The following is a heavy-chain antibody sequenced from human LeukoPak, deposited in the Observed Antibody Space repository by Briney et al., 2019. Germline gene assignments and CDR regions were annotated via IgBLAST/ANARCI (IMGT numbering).Heavy chain of an antibody. D-gene: IGHD2-15*01. J-gene: IGHJ3*02. CDR3: ARGYCSGGPCYPFGPGVAFEI. Sequence: SETLSLTCTVSGYYISSGYYWGWIRQPPGKGLEWIGSIYHRGSTYYNPSLKSRVTISVDTSKNQFSLKLSSVTAADTAVYYCARGYCSGGPCYPFGPGVAFEIWGQGTLVTVSS. CDR1: GYYISSGYY. CDR2: IYHRGST. V-gene: IGHV4-38-2*02.